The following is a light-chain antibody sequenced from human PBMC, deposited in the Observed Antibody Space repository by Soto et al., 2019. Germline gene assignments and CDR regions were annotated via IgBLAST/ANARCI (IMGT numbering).Light chain of an antibody. CDR2: EAS. J-gene: IGLJ1*01. CDR3: SSYTSSSTYV. Sequence: QSALTQPASVSGSPGQSITISCTGTSSDVGGYNYVSWYQQHPGKAPKLMIYEASNRPPGVSNRFSGSKSGNTASLTISGLQAEDEADYYCSSYTSSSTYVFGTGTKVTVL. V-gene: IGLV2-14*01. CDR1: SSDVGGYNY.